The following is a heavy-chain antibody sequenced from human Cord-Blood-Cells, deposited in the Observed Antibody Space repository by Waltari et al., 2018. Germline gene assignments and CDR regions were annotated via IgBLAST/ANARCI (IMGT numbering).Heavy chain of an antibody. CDR2: INSDVISK. CDR3: ARGVFSSSSYFDY. V-gene: IGHV3-74*01. J-gene: IGHJ4*02. D-gene: IGHD6-6*01. Sequence: EVQLVESGGGLVQPGGSLRLSCAASGFTFSSYWMHWVRQAPGKGLVWVSRINSDVISKSYADSVKGRFTSSRDNAKNTLYLQMNSLRAEDTAVYYCARGVFSSSSYFDYWGQGTLVTVSS. CDR1: GFTFSSYW.